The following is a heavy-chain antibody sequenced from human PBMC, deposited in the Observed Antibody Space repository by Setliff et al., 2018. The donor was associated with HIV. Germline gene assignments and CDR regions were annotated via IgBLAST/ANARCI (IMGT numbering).Heavy chain of an antibody. J-gene: IGHJ6*02. V-gene: IGHV1-69*05. D-gene: IGHD5-12*01. CDR3: ASVPMEYSGYNSDSGSYYYHYGLDV. CDR1: GGTFSTHA. CDR2: IIPIFGTT. Sequence: SVKVSCKASGGTFSTHAINWVRQAPGQGLEWMGGIIPIFGTTRYAQKFQGRVTITTDESTNTAYMELGSLRSEDTAVYYCASVPMEYSGYNSDSGSYYYHYGLDVWGQGTTVTVSS.